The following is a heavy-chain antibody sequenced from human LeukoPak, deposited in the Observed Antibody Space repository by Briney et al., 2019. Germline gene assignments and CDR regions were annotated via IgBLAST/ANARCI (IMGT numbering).Heavy chain of an antibody. CDR1: GFIFSDYY. D-gene: IGHD1-7*01. V-gene: IGHV3-11*01. CDR3: GRDFGLSGTKRSFDI. CDR2: ISGSGSTI. Sequence: GGSLRLSCAASGFIFSDYYMGWIRQAPGKGLEWVSYISGSGSTIFYADSVKGRFTISRDNAKNSMHLQMNSLRAEDTAVYYCGRDFGLSGTKRSFDIWGQGTMVTVPS. J-gene: IGHJ3*02.